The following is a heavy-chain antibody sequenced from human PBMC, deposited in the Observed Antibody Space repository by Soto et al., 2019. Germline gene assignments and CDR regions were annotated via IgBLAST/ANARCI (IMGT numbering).Heavy chain of an antibody. CDR3: AKHLYSSSWSLYYYYGMDV. V-gene: IGHV3-23*01. CDR1: GFTFSSYA. CDR2: ISGSGGST. J-gene: IGHJ6*02. D-gene: IGHD6-13*01. Sequence: PGGSLRLSCAASGFTFSSYAMSWVRQAPGKGLEWVSAISGSGGSTYYADSVKGRFTISRDNSKNTLYLQMNSLRAEDTAVYYCAKHLYSSSWSLYYYYGMDVWGQGTTVTVSS.